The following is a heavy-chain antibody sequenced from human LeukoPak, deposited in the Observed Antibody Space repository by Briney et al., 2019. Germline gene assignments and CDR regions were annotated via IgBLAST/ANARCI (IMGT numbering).Heavy chain of an antibody. Sequence: ASVKVSCKASGYTFTNYHMHWVRQAPGQGLEWTGIFNPSGGSTSYAQKFQGRVTMTRDTSTTTVYMELSSLRSEDTAVYYCARDSSGSFDYWGQGTLVTVSS. CDR2: FNPSGGST. CDR3: ARDSSGSFDY. J-gene: IGHJ4*02. D-gene: IGHD6-19*01. CDR1: GYTFTNYH. V-gene: IGHV1-46*01.